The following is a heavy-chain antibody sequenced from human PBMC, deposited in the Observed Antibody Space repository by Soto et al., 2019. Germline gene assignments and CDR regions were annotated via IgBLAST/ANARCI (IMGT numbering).Heavy chain of an antibody. CDR2: ISSSSDYI. V-gene: IGHV3-21*01. CDR3: AREVDYGENWFDP. CDR1: GFTFRSYS. J-gene: IGHJ5*02. Sequence: EVQLVESGGGLVKPGGSLRLSCATSGFTFRSYSMNWVRQAPGKGLEWVSSISSSSDYIYYADSVKGRFTISRDNAKNSLYLQMNSLRAEDTAVYYCAREVDYGENWFDPWGQGALVTVSS. D-gene: IGHD4-17*01.